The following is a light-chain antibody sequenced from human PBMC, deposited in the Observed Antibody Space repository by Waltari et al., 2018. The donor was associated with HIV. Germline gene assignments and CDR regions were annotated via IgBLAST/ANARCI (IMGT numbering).Light chain of an antibody. CDR2: EVT. CDR1: SSDIGAYDF. J-gene: IGLJ3*02. Sequence: QSALTQPPSASGSLGQSVTISCTGSSSDIGAYDFVSWFQKHPHSAPKRLLYEVTRRPSTVSDRFSGSRSGNTAFLTVAGLQPDDEATYFCSSYGDSLRVLFGGGTNVTVL. CDR3: SSYGDSLRVL. V-gene: IGLV2-8*01.